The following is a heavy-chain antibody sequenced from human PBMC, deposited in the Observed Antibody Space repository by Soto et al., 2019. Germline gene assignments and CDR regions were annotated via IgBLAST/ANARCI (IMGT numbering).Heavy chain of an antibody. CDR1: GYTFDNYW. D-gene: IGHD2-8*02. V-gene: IGHV5-51*01. Sequence: GESLKISCKGSGYTFDNYWIGWVRQMPGKGLEWMGMIFPGDSDTKESPSLQGQITMSVDKSDNSAYLQWWSLKASDTAFYYCAAAYSTVSDAFDIWGQGTLVTL. J-gene: IGHJ3*02. CDR2: IFPGDSDT. CDR3: AAAYSTVSDAFDI.